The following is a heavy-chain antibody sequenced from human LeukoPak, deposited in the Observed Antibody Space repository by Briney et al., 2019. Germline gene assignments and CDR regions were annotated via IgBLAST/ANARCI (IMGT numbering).Heavy chain of an antibody. CDR2: IYYSGST. J-gene: IGHJ5*02. CDR3: ARGLYYDSRSWFDP. Sequence: SETLSLTCTVSGGSISSYYWSWIRQPPGKGLEWIGYIYYSGSTYYNPSLMSRVTISVDRSKNQFSLKLSSVTAADTAVYYCARGLYYDSRSWFDPWGQGTLVTVSS. V-gene: IGHV4-59*12. D-gene: IGHD3-22*01. CDR1: GGSISSYY.